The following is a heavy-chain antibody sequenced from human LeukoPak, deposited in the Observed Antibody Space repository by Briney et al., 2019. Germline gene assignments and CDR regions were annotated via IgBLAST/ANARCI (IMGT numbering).Heavy chain of an antibody. J-gene: IGHJ6*03. Sequence: PSETLSLTCAVYGGSFSGYYWSWIRQPPGKGLEWIGEINHSGSTNYNQSLKSRVTISVDTSKNQFSLKLSSVTAADTAVYYCARSGRIAAAGTVYYYMDVWGKGTTVTVSS. V-gene: IGHV4-34*01. D-gene: IGHD6-13*01. CDR3: ARSGRIAAAGTVYYYMDV. CDR2: INHSGST. CDR1: GGSFSGYY.